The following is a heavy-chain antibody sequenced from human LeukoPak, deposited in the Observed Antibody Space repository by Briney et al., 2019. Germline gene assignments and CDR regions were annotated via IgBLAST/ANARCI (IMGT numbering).Heavy chain of an antibody. V-gene: IGHV3-48*02. CDR2: ISSSSSTI. Sequence: GGSLRLSCAASGFTFSSYSMTWVRQAPGKGLEWVSYISSSSSTIYYADSVKGRFTISRDNAKNSLYLQMNSLRDEDTAVYYCARGYYYDSSGFDYWGQGTLVTVSS. CDR3: ARGYYYDSSGFDY. J-gene: IGHJ4*02. D-gene: IGHD3-22*01. CDR1: GFTFSSYS.